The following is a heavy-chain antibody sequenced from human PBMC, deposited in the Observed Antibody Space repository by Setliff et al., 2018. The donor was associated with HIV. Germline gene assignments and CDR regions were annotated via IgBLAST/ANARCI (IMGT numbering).Heavy chain of an antibody. D-gene: IGHD6-25*01. CDR3: ARSRPYNSALDY. J-gene: IGHJ4*02. Sequence: PGGSLRLSCAASGFDFNNYWMSWVRQGPGKGPEWVANINRDESRKSYVDSVKGRFTLSRDNSKNTVYLQVGSLRPDDTAMYYCARSRPYNSALDYWGQGTLVTVSS. V-gene: IGHV3-7*01. CDR2: INRDESRK. CDR1: GFDFNNYW.